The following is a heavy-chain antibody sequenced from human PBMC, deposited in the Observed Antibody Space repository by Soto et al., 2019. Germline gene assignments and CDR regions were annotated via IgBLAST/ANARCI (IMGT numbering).Heavy chain of an antibody. J-gene: IGHJ4*02. Sequence: PGESLKISCKASGYNFFSYWIGWVRQMPGKGLEWMGVIYPGDSYTRYSPSFEGQVTMSVDKSNTNAYLQWSSLNASDTAMYYCARHLDTSGYFAXWGQGTRVTVSX. CDR3: ARHLDTSGYFAX. D-gene: IGHD3-22*01. CDR2: IYPGDSYT. V-gene: IGHV5-51*01. CDR1: GYNFFSYW.